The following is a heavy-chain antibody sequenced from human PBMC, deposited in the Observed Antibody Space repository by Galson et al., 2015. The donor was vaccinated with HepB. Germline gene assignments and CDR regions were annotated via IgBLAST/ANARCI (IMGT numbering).Heavy chain of an antibody. J-gene: IGHJ3*02. CDR1: GFTFSSYS. Sequence: SLRLSCAASGFTFSSYSMNWVRQAPGKGLEWVSSISSSSSYIYYADSVKGRFTISRDNAKNSLYLQMNSLRAEDTTVYYCARDDHPLYGSGSYWAFDIWGQGTMVTVSS. V-gene: IGHV3-21*01. CDR3: ARDDHPLYGSGSYWAFDI. CDR2: ISSSSSYI. D-gene: IGHD3-10*01.